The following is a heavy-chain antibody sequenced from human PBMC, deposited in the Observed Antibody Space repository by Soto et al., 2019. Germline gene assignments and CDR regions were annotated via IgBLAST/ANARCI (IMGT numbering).Heavy chain of an antibody. CDR3: TTEPEAVAYYFDY. D-gene: IGHD6-19*01. V-gene: IGHV3-15*01. J-gene: IGHJ4*02. CDR1: GFTFSNAW. Sequence: LRLSCAASGFTFSNAWMSWVRQAPGKGLEWVGRIKSKTDGGTTDYAAPVKGRFTISRDDSKNTLYLQMNSLKTEDTAVYYCTTEPEAVAYYFDYWGQGTLVTVSS. CDR2: IKSKTDGGTT.